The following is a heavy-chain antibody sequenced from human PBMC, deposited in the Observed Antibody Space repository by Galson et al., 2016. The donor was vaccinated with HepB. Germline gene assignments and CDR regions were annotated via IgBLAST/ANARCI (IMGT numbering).Heavy chain of an antibody. D-gene: IGHD2-2*01. CDR1: GDSVISSNW. CDR2: IFHSGGP. V-gene: IGHV4-4*02. CDR3: TRARRYCSSSSCYLDP. J-gene: IGHJ5*02. Sequence: SETLSLTCTVSGDSVISSNWWNWVRQPPGKGLEWIGEIFHSGGPNYNQSLKSRVTISLDKSNNHISLRLSSVTAADTAVYYCTRARRYCSSSSCYLDPWGQGTLVTVSS.